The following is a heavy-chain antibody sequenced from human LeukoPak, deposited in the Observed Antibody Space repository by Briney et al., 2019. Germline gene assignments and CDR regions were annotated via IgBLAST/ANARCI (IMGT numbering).Heavy chain of an antibody. D-gene: IGHD2-21*01. CDR3: ARSRASSPYDKNLNF. Sequence: GGSLRLSCAASGFTFSSYTMSWVREAPGKGLEWVSSISSSINYIYHADSVKGRFTISRDDAQNSVYLQMNSLKDEDTAVYYCARSRASSPYDKNLNFWGQGTLVIVSS. CDR1: GFTFSSYT. J-gene: IGHJ4*02. V-gene: IGHV3-21*01. CDR2: ISSSINYI.